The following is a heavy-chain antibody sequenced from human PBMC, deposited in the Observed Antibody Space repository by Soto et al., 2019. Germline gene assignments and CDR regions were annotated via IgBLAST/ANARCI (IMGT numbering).Heavy chain of an antibody. Sequence: XETLSLTCTVSGGSISSSSYYWGWIRQPPGKGLEWIGSIYYSGSTYYNPSLKSRVTISVDTSKNQFSLKLSSVTAADTAVYYCASPFPSPADYWGQGTLVTVSS. CDR3: ASPFPSPADY. D-gene: IGHD2-2*01. CDR2: IYYSGST. V-gene: IGHV4-39*01. CDR1: GGSISSSSYY. J-gene: IGHJ4*02.